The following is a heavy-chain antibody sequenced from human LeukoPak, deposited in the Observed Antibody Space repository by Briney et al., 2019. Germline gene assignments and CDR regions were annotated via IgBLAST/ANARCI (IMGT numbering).Heavy chain of an antibody. Sequence: SETLSLTCAVCGGSFSGYYWSWIRQPPGKGLEWIGEINHSGSTNYNPSLKSRVTISVDTSKNQFSLKLSSVTAADTAVYYCARRAGYSSSWAKGSLDYWGQGTLVTVSS. CDR2: INHSGST. CDR3: ARRAGYSSSWAKGSLDY. V-gene: IGHV4-34*01. D-gene: IGHD6-13*01. CDR1: GGSFSGYY. J-gene: IGHJ4*02.